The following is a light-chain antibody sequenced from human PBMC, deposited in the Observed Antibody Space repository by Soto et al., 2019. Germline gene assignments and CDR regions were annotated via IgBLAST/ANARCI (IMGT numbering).Light chain of an antibody. CDR2: DSS. Sequence: DIQLTQSPSFLSASVEDRVTISCRASYGISSSLAWYQQEPGKPPKLLIYDSSTLQTGVPSRFTGSGSGREFTLTISGLQFGDFATYFCQQLSHYPYTFGQGTKLEI. CDR3: QQLSHYPYT. V-gene: IGKV1-9*01. CDR1: YGISSS. J-gene: IGKJ2*01.